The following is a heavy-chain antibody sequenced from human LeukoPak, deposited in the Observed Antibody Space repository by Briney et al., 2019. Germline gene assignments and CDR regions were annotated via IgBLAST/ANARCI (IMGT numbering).Heavy chain of an antibody. Sequence: PSESLSLTCTVSGDSISDYYWNWIRQPPGKGLEWIGYVFYSGSTNYNPSLKSRVTISVDTSKNQFSLKLSSVTAADTAVYYCARGKQQWLVLSWGQGTLVTVSS. CDR1: GDSISDYY. CDR3: ARGKQQWLVLS. CDR2: VFYSGST. D-gene: IGHD6-19*01. J-gene: IGHJ4*02. V-gene: IGHV4-59*08.